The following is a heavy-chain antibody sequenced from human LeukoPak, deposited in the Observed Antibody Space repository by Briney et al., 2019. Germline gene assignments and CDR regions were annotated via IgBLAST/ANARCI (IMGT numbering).Heavy chain of an antibody. V-gene: IGHV3-33*01. CDR3: AREIRGYSYFDY. CDR1: AFSFSSYG. D-gene: IGHD1-26*01. CDR2: IWYDGTYR. Sequence: GGSLRLSCAASAFSFSSYGMHWVRQAPGKGLEWVTSIWYDGTYRNYADSVKGRFTISRDNSKNTLFLQMNSLRAEDTAVYYCAREIRGYSYFDYWGQGTLVTVSS. J-gene: IGHJ4*02.